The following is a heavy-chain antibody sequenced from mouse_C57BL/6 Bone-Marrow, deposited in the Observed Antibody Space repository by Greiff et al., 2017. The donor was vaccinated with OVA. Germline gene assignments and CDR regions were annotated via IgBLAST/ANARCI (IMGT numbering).Heavy chain of an antibody. V-gene: IGHV1-50*01. J-gene: IGHJ2*01. CDR1: GYTFTSYW. D-gene: IGHD1-1*01. Sequence: QVQLQQPGAELVKPGASVKLSCKASGYTFTSYWMQWVKQRPGQGLEWIGEIDPSDSYTNYNQKFKGKATLTVDTSSSTAYMQLSSLTSEDSAVYYCARGGFYYYGSSYVYWGQGTTLTVSS. CDR3: ARGGFYYYGSSYVY. CDR2: IDPSDSYT.